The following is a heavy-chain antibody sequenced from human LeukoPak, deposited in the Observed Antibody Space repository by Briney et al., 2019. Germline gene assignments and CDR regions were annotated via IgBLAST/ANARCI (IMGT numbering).Heavy chain of an antibody. CDR2: TNPNSGGT. J-gene: IGHJ4*02. CDR1: GYTFTGYY. Sequence: ASVKVSCKASGYTFTGYYMHWVRQAPGQGLEWMGWTNPNSGGTNYVQRFQGRVTMTTDTSTTTAYMELRSLRSDDTAVYYCARDTIHGDDYVFDFWGQGTLVTVSS. CDR3: ARDTIHGDDYVFDF. D-gene: IGHD3-10*02. V-gene: IGHV1-2*02.